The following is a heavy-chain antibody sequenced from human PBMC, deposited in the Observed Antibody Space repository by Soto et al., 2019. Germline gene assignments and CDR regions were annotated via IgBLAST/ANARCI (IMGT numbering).Heavy chain of an antibody. J-gene: IGHJ3*02. D-gene: IGHD3-9*01. Sequence: SETLSLTCTVSGGSISSSSYYWGWIRQPPGKGLEWIGSIYYSGSTYYNPSLKSRVTISVDTSDNHFSLNLSSVTAADTAVYYCARRHDILTGPDAFDIWGQGTRVTVSS. CDR1: GGSISSSSYY. V-gene: IGHV4-39*02. CDR2: IYYSGST. CDR3: ARRHDILTGPDAFDI.